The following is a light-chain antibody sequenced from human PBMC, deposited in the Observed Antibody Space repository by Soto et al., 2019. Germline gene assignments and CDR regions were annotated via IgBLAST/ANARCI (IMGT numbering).Light chain of an antibody. CDR3: SSYTSTSTLYV. J-gene: IGLJ1*01. V-gene: IGLV2-14*03. CDR1: SSDIGGYNY. CDR2: DVS. Sequence: QSALTQPASVSGSPGQSITISCTGTSSDIGGYNYVSWYQQHPGKVPKLIIYDVSNRPSGVSNRFSGSKSGNAASLTISGIQAEDEADYYCSSYTSTSTLYVFGTGTKLTVL.